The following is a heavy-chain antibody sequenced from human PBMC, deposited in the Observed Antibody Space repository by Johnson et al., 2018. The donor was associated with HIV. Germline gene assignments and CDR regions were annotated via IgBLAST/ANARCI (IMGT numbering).Heavy chain of an antibody. D-gene: IGHD6-25*01. CDR1: GFTFDDYD. CDR2: ISWNGGSA. Sequence: VQLVESGGGVERPGGSLRLSCAASGFTFDDYDMSWVRQAPGKGLEWVSGISWNGGSAASADSVKGRFTISRDNAKNSLYLQMNTLRVEDTAFYYCARESGQAFDVWGQGTMVTVSS. J-gene: IGHJ3*01. CDR3: ARESGQAFDV. V-gene: IGHV3-20*04.